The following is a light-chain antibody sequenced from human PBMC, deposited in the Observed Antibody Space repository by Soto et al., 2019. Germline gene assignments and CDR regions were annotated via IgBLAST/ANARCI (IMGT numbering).Light chain of an antibody. V-gene: IGLV1-44*01. Sequence: QSVLTQPPSASGTPGQRVNISCSGSRSNIGSNAVSWYQQLPGTAPKLLIYNDNQRPSGVPDRFSASKSGTSASLAISGLQSEDEADYYCAAWDDSLNARGVFGGGTKLTVL. J-gene: IGLJ3*02. CDR3: AAWDDSLNARGV. CDR1: RSNIGSNA. CDR2: NDN.